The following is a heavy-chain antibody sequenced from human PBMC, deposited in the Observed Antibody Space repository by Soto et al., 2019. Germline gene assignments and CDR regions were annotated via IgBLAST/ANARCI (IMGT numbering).Heavy chain of an antibody. V-gene: IGHV3-21*01. CDR2: ISSSSSYI. D-gene: IGHD6-6*01. Sequence: GGSLRLSCAASGFTFSNYAINWVRQAPGKGLEWVSSISSSSSYIFYADSVKGRFTISRDNAKNSLYLQMNSLRAEDTAVYYCARDRDSSNFFDYWGQGTLVTVSS. CDR1: GFTFSNYA. J-gene: IGHJ4*02. CDR3: ARDRDSSNFFDY.